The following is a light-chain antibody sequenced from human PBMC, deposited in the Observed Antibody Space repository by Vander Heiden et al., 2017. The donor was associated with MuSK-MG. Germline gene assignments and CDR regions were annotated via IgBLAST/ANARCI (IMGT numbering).Light chain of an antibody. Sequence: QSALTQPASVSGSPGQSITISCTGTSSDVGGYNSVSWYHQHPGNHPKLVIDDVSNRPSGVSNRCAGSKSGNTASLTISGLQAEDEADYYCSAYTSSSTLLFGTGTKVTVL. CDR2: DVS. J-gene: IGLJ1*01. V-gene: IGLV2-14*03. CDR1: SSDVGGYNS. CDR3: SAYTSSSTLL.